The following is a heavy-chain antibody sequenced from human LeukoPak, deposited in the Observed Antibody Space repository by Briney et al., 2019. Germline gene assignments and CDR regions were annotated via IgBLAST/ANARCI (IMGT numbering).Heavy chain of an antibody. D-gene: IGHD5-18*01. Sequence: GGSLRLSCAASGFTFSSYWMGCVRQAPDKGLEWVANIKQDGSEIFYVDSVKGRFTISRDNAKNSLYLQMNSLRAEDTAVYYCARDRSDSYGYYFDYWGQGTLVTVSS. CDR2: IKQDGSEI. CDR3: ARDRSDSYGYYFDY. J-gene: IGHJ4*02. V-gene: IGHV3-7*01. CDR1: GFTFSSYW.